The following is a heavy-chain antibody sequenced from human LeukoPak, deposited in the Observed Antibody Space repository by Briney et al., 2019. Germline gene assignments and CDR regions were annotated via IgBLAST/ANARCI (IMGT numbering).Heavy chain of an antibody. CDR2: INSDGSST. V-gene: IGHV3-74*01. CDR3: ARDRQYDMDV. J-gene: IGHJ6*02. CDR1: GFTFSSYW. Sequence: GGSLRLSCAASGFTFSSYWMHWARQAPGKGLVWVSHINSDGSSTSYADSVKGRFIISRDNAKNTVYLQMNSLRVEDTAVYYCARDRQYDMDVWGQGTTVTVSS.